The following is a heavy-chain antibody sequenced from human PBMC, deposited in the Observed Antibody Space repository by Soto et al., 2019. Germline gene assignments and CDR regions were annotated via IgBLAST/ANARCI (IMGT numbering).Heavy chain of an antibody. V-gene: IGHV3-21*04. D-gene: IGHD4-17*01. CDR3: ARDVDDDFRTDFDY. CDR2: ISSSSYI. J-gene: IGHJ4*02. Sequence: GGSLRLSCAASGFTFSSYSMNWVRQAPGKGLEWVSSISSSSYIYYADSVKGRFTISRDNAENSVYLEMDSLRAEDTALYYCARDVDDDFRTDFDYWGRGT. CDR1: GFTFSSYS.